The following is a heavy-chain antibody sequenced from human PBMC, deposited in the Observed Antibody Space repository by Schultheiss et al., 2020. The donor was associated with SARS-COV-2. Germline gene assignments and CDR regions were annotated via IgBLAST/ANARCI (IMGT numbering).Heavy chain of an antibody. J-gene: IGHJ6*02. CDR2: IIPIFGTA. D-gene: IGHD1-7*01. V-gene: IGHV1-69*13. CDR1: GGTFSSYA. CDR3: ASTGTTFLGISVYYYGMDV. Sequence: SVKVSCKASGGTFSSYAISWVRQAPGQGLEWMGGIIPIFGTANYAQKFQGRVTITADESTSTAYMELSSLRSEDTAVYYCASTGTTFLGISVYYYGMDVWGQGTTVTVSS.